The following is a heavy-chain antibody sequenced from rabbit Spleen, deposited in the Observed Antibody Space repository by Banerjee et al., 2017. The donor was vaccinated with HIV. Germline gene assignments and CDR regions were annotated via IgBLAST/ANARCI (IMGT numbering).Heavy chain of an antibody. J-gene: IGHJ4*01. V-gene: IGHV1S45*01. D-gene: IGHD3-1*01. CDR3: ARDTNNDGLGDFKL. CDR1: GFSFSSSHW. CDR2: IYAGSSGST. Sequence: QEQLEESGGDLVKPEGSLTLTCTASGFSFSSSHWICWVRQAPGKGLEWIACIYAGSSGSTYYASWAKGRFTISRTSSTTVTLQMTSLTAADTATYFCARDTNNDGLGDFKLWGPGTLVTVS.